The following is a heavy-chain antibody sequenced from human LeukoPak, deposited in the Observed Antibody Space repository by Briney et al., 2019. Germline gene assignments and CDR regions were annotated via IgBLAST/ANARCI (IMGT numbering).Heavy chain of an antibody. J-gene: IGHJ4*02. Sequence: GGSLRLSCAASGFTFITYGMHWVRQAPGKGLEYVSAISSNGGKTYYANSVKGRFTISRDNSKNTLYLQMGSLRAEDMAVYYCARDYNIIWAPLFDSWGQGPLVTVSS. CDR1: GFTFITYG. D-gene: IGHD1-14*01. CDR2: ISSNGGKT. CDR3: ARDYNIIWAPLFDS. V-gene: IGHV3-64*01.